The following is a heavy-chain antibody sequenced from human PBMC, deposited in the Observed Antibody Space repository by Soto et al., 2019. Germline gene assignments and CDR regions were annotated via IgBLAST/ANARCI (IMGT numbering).Heavy chain of an antibody. Sequence: EVQLVESGGGLVQPGGSLRLSCAASGFTFSNDWMHWVRQAPGKGLVWVSRISSDETSISYVDSVKGRFTISRDNARNTLYLQMNSLRAEDTAVYYCARDRYGDIDYWGQGTLVTVSS. CDR1: GFTFSNDW. J-gene: IGHJ4*02. D-gene: IGHD4-17*01. V-gene: IGHV3-74*01. CDR3: ARDRYGDIDY. CDR2: ISSDETSI.